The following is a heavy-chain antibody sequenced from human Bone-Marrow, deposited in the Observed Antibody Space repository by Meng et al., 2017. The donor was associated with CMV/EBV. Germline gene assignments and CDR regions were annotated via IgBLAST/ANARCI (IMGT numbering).Heavy chain of an antibody. J-gene: IGHJ4*02. CDR3: AREVNIKTTVRSEEGVSDY. CDR1: GFIFSNYE. V-gene: IGHV3-48*03. Sequence: GGSLRLSCAASGFIFSNYEMNWVRQAPGKGLEWVSCISNAGRTIHFADSVKGRFTISRDNAKNSLYLQMNSLRAEDTAVYHCAREVNIKTTVRSEEGVSDYWGQGTLVTVSS. D-gene: IGHD4-11*01. CDR2: ISNAGRTI.